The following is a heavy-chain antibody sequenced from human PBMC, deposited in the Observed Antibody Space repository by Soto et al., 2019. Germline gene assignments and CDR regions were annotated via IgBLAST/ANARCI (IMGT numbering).Heavy chain of an antibody. V-gene: IGHV4-61*01. Sequence: SETLSLTCAVSGDSVSNDNYYWSWIRQPPGKGLEWIGSVYYTGTTDYNPSLKSRVTISVNTSKTQFSLNLRSVTAADTAVYYCARDLAAVPRAFDYWGRGTLVTVSS. CDR3: ARDLAAVPRAFDY. CDR2: VYYTGTT. CDR1: GDSVSNDNYY. D-gene: IGHD6-13*01. J-gene: IGHJ4*02.